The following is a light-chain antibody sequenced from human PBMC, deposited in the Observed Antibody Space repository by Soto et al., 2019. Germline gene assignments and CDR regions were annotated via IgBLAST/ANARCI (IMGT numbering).Light chain of an antibody. CDR1: QGVGID. Sequence: DIQMTQSPSSLSASVGDRVTISCRASQGVGIDLGWYHQKPGKAPKRLIYAASTLQSGVPTRFSGSGSGKEFPLTISSLQPEDFATYFCLQHNSYPITFGQGTRLEIK. V-gene: IGKV1-17*01. CDR3: LQHNSYPIT. CDR2: AAS. J-gene: IGKJ5*01.